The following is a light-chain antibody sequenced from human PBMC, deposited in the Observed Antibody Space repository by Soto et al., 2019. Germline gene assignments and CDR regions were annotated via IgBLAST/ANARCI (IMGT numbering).Light chain of an antibody. V-gene: IGLV2-8*01. Sequence: QSALTQPPSASGSPGQSVTISSTETTGTVGGINKFPGYQQHPGKAPKLMIYKVSKRPSGVPDRFSGSKSGNTASLTVSGLQAEDEADYYCSSYAGSNNLVFGGGTKLTVL. J-gene: IGLJ2*01. CDR1: TGTVGGINK. CDR3: SSYAGSNNLV. CDR2: KVS.